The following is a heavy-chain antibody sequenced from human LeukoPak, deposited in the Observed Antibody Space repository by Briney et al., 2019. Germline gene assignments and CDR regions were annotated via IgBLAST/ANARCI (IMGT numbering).Heavy chain of an antibody. CDR3: ARHSNCSGGSCINWFDP. D-gene: IGHD2-15*01. J-gene: IGHJ5*02. V-gene: IGHV4-39*01. Sequence: SETLSLTCTVSGGSISSSSYYWGWIRQPPGKGLEWIGSIYYSGSTYYNPSLKSRVTISVDTSKNQFSLKLSPVTAADTAVYYCARHSNCSGGSCINWFDPWGQGTLVTVSS. CDR2: IYYSGST. CDR1: GGSISSSSYY.